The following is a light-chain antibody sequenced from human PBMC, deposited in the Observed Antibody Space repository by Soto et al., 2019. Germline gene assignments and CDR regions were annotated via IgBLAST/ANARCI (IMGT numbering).Light chain of an antibody. CDR2: GAS. V-gene: IGKV3-20*01. CDR1: QSVSTS. J-gene: IGKJ4*01. CDR3: QQYVSSPLT. Sequence: EIVLTQSPGTLSLSPGERATLSCRASQSVSTSLAWYQQKLGQAPRLLIYGASSRASGIPDRFSGSGSGTDFTLTISSLEPEDFAVYYCQQYVSSPLTFGGGTKLEIK.